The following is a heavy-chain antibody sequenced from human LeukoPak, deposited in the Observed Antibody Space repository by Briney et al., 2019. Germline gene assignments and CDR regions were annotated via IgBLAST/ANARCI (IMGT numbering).Heavy chain of an antibody. CDR3: ARDWFAD. J-gene: IGHJ4*02. CDR2: INSGGTII. V-gene: IGHV3-48*03. CDR1: GFTFSSNE. Sequence: GGSLRLSCAASGFTFSSNEMNWVRQAPGMGLEWVSYINSGGTIIYYADSVKGRFTISRDNAKNSLYLQMNSLRAEDTAIYYCARDWFADWGQGTLVIVSS.